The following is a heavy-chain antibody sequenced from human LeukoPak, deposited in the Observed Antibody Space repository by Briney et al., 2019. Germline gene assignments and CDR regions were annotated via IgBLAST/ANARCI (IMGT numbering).Heavy chain of an antibody. V-gene: IGHV3-23*01. CDR3: ARGLRYFDWSAPYDY. CDR1: GFTFRNYA. CDR2: ISSSGITT. Sequence: GGSLRLSCAASGFTFRNYAMSWVRQAPGKGLEWVSAISSSGITTFYADSVKGRFTISRDNSKNTLFLQMNSLRVEDTAVYYCARGLRYFDWSAPYDYWGQGTLVTVSS. J-gene: IGHJ4*02. D-gene: IGHD3-9*01.